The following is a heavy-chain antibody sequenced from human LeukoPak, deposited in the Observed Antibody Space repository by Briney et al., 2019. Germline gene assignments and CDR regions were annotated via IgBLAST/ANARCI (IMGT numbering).Heavy chain of an antibody. CDR3: ARDKSEGGWPDAFDI. CDR2: IIPIFGTS. Sequence: SVKVSCKASGGTFSSYAINWVRQAPGQGLEWMGGIIPIFGTSHYAQKFQGRVTITTDESTSTDYMELRSLRYEDTAVYYCARDKSEGGWPDAFDIWGQGTMVTVSS. CDR1: GGTFSSYA. D-gene: IGHD1-26*01. J-gene: IGHJ3*02. V-gene: IGHV1-69*05.